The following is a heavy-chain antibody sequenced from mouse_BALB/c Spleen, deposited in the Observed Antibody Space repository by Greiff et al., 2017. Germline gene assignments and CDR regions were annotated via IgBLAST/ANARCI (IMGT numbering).Heavy chain of an antibody. Sequence: QVQLQQSGPGLVQPSQSLSITCTVSGFSLTSYGVHWVRQSPGKGLEWLGVIWSGGSTDYNAAFISRLSISKDNSKSQVFFKMNSLQADDTAIYYCASHNWGRYAMDYWGQGTSVTVSS. CDR3: ASHNWGRYAMDY. CDR2: IWSGGST. V-gene: IGHV2-4-1*01. D-gene: IGHD4-1*01. CDR1: GFSLTSYG. J-gene: IGHJ4*01.